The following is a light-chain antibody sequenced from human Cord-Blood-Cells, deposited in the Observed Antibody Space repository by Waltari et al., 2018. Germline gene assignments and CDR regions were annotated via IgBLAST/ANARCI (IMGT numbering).Light chain of an antibody. CDR1: KLGDKY. Sequence: SYELTQPPSVSVSPGQTASITCSGDKLGDKYACWYQQKPGQSPVLVLYQDSKRPSGILDRFADSNSRNTATLTISGTQAMYEADYYCQAWDSSTVVFGGGTKLTVL. CDR3: QAWDSSTVV. CDR2: QDS. J-gene: IGLJ2*01. V-gene: IGLV3-1*01.